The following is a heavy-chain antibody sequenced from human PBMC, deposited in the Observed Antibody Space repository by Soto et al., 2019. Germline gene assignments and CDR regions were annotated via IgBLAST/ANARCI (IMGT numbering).Heavy chain of an antibody. CDR2: ISTYNGHT. CDR3: ARKSSSSSWFDP. CDR1: GYTFFSCG. D-gene: IGHD6-6*01. V-gene: IGHV1-18*01. J-gene: IGHJ5*02. Sequence: ASVKVSCKASGYTFFSCGISWVRQAPGQGLEWMGWISTYNGHTSYAQNLQGRVTMTTDTSTRTAYMELRSLRSDDTAVYYCARKSSSSSWFDPWGQGTLVTVSS.